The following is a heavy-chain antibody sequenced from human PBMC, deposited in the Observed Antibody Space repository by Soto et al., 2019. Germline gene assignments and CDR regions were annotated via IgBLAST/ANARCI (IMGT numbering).Heavy chain of an antibody. CDR1: GGSVSSGSYY. J-gene: IGHJ6*02. Sequence: PSETLSLTCTVSGGSVSSGSYYWTWIRQPPGKGLEWIGEISHSGATNYNPSLKSRVTISEDTSKNQVSLKVTSVTAADTAVFYCARGNHYYGMDVWGRGTTVTVSS. CDR3: ARGNHYYGMDV. V-gene: IGHV4-39*07. CDR2: ISHSGAT.